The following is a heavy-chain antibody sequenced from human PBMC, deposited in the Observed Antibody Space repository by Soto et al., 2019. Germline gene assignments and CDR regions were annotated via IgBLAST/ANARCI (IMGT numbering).Heavy chain of an antibody. CDR1: GYTFSDFA. D-gene: IGHD1-26*01. CDR3: ARLGWELLSGRRYFDY. CDR2: ISPYTGKT. J-gene: IGHJ4*02. V-gene: IGHV1-18*04. Sequence: QVLLVQSGSEVKKPGASMKVSCQTSGYTFSDFALTWVRQVPDKGLEWLGWISPYTGKTNYAQRVLYRVALTTDTSTRTAYLELRSLTYDDTAVYYCARLGWELLSGRRYFDYWGQGTLVTVSS.